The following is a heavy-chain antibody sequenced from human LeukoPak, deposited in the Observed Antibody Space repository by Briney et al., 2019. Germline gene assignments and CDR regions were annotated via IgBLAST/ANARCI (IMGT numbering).Heavy chain of an antibody. CDR2: IYHSGST. D-gene: IGHD3-22*01. CDR1: GYSISSGYY. J-gene: IGHJ6*03. Sequence: SETLSLTCTVSGYSISSGYYWGWIRQPPGKGLEWIGSIYHSGSTYYNPSLKSRVTISVDTSKNQFSLKLSSVTAADTAVYYCARATYYYDSSGYYYLRISDYYYYMDVWGKGTTVTVSS. CDR3: ARATYYYDSSGYYYLRISDYYYYMDV. V-gene: IGHV4-38-2*02.